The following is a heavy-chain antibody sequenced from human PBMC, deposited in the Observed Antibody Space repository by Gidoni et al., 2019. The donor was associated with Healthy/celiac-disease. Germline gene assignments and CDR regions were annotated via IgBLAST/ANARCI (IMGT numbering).Heavy chain of an antibody. J-gene: IGHJ4*02. D-gene: IGHD1-26*01. CDR1: GGTFRSYA. CDR2: IIPIFGTA. CDR3: ARDWSRVGAKGPGFDY. Sequence: QVQLVQSGAEVKKPGSSVKVSCKASGGTFRSYAISWVRQAPGQGLEWMGGIIPIFGTANYAQKFQGRVTITADKSTSTAYMELSSLRSEDTAVYYCARDWSRVGAKGPGFDYWGQGTLVTVSS. V-gene: IGHV1-69*06.